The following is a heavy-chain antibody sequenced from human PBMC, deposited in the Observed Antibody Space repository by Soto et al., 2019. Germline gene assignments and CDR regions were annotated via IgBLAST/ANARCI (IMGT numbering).Heavy chain of an antibody. D-gene: IGHD3-22*01. CDR3: ATAILGYYDSSGPFDY. Sequence: QVQLVQSGAEVKKPGSSVKVSCKASGGTFSSYTISWVRQAPGQGLEWMGRIIPILGIANYAQKFQGRVTITEDKSASTAYMELSSLRSEDTAVYYCATAILGYYDSSGPFDYWGQGTLVTVSS. CDR1: GGTFSSYT. V-gene: IGHV1-69*02. CDR2: IIPILGIA. J-gene: IGHJ4*02.